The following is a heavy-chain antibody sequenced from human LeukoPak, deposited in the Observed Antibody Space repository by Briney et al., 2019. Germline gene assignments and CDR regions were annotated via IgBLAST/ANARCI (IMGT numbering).Heavy chain of an antibody. J-gene: IGHJ4*02. Sequence: PSETLSLTCAVYGGSFSGYYWSWIRQPPGKGLEWIGEINHSGSTNYNPSLKSRVTISVDTSKNQFSLKLSSVTAADTAVYYCARATRGVIIPVPFDYWGKGTRDTFSS. CDR3: ARATRGVIIPVPFDY. CDR1: GGSFSGYY. CDR2: INHSGST. D-gene: IGHD3-10*01. V-gene: IGHV4-34*01.